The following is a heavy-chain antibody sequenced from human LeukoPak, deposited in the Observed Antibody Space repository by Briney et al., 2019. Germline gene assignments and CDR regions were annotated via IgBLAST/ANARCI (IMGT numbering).Heavy chain of an antibody. CDR1: GYTFTSYY. CDR3: ATLGYCSSTSCPRWFDP. Sequence: ASVKVSCKASGYTFTSYYMHWVRQAPGQGLEWMGIINPSGGSTSCAQKFQGRVTMTRDTSTSTVYMELSSLRSEDTAVYYCATLGYCSSTSCPRWFDPWGQGTLVTVSS. V-gene: IGHV1-46*01. J-gene: IGHJ5*02. CDR2: INPSGGST. D-gene: IGHD2-2*01.